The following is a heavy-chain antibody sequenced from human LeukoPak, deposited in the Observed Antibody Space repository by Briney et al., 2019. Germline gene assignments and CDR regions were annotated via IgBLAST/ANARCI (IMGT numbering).Heavy chain of an antibody. V-gene: IGHV3-74*01. CDR3: AREFGYGDLPG. CDR2: INSDGRGA. Sequence: GGSLRLSCAASGFTFSSYWMHWVRQAPGKGLVWVSRINSDGRGANYADSVKGRFTISRDNAKNTLYLQMNSLRAEGTAVYYCAREFGYGDLPGWGQGTLVTVSS. D-gene: IGHD4-17*01. J-gene: IGHJ4*02. CDR1: GFTFSSYW.